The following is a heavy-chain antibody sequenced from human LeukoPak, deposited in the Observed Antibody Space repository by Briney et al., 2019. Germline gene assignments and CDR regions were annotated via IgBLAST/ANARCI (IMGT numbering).Heavy chain of an antibody. V-gene: IGHV4-59*01. CDR1: GGSISNSY. CDR2: IYYTGST. J-gene: IGHJ4*02. D-gene: IGHD1-26*01. CDR3: ARVGNSGSLDY. Sequence: KTSETLSLTCTVSGGSISNSYRSWIRQPPGKGLEWIGYIYYTGSTNYNPSLKSRVTISVDTSKNQFSLKLNSVTAADTAVYYFARVGNSGSLDYWGQGTLVTVSS.